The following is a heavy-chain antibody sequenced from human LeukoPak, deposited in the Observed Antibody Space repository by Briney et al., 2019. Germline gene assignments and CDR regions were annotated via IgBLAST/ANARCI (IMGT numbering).Heavy chain of an antibody. CDR3: AKGLYYDYVWGSYRQEDFDY. J-gene: IGHJ4*02. V-gene: IGHV3-30*18. Sequence: GGPLRLSCAASGFTFSSYGMHWVRQAPGKGLEWVAVISYDGSNKYYADSVKGRFTISRDNSKNTLYLQMNSLRAEDTAVYYCAKGLYYDYVWGSYRQEDFDYWGQGTLVTVSS. CDR1: GFTFSSYG. D-gene: IGHD3-16*01. CDR2: ISYDGSNK.